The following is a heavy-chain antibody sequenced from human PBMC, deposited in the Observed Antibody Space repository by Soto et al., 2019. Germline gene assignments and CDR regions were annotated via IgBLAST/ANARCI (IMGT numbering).Heavy chain of an antibody. D-gene: IGHD5-12*01. CDR1: GYTFTSYG. V-gene: IGHV1-69*13. CDR2: ISPIFGTA. J-gene: IGHJ4*02. Sequence: SVKVSCKASGYTFTSYGISWVRQAPGQGLEWMGGISPIFGTANYAQKFQGRVTITADESTSTAYMELSSLRSEDTAVYYCARDGYNSFDYWGQGTLVTVSS. CDR3: ARDGYNSFDY.